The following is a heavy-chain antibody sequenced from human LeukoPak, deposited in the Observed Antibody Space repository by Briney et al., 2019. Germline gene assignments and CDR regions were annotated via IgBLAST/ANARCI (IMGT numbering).Heavy chain of an antibody. D-gene: IGHD6-19*01. CDR1: GFTFSSYA. Sequence: PGGSLRLSCAASGFTFSSYAMSWVRQAPGKGLEWVSAISGSGGSTYYADSVKGRFTISRDNSKNTLYLQMNSLRAEDTAVYYCAKALGQGSGWHNRNDYWGQGTLVTVSS. CDR3: AKALGQGSGWHNRNDY. V-gene: IGHV3-23*01. J-gene: IGHJ4*02. CDR2: ISGSGGST.